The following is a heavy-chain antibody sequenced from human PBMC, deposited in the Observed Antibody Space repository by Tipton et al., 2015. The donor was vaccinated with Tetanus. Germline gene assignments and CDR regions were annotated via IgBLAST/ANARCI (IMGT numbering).Heavy chain of an antibody. V-gene: IGHV5-51*01. CDR3: ARRLGPYTGDQIWHFDL. Sequence: QLVQSGAEVKKPGESLKISCQGSGYSFNIYWIAWVRQMPGKGLEWMGIIYPGDSDTTYSPSFEGQVTISADKSITTAYLQWSNLKASDTAMYYCARRLGPYTGDQIWHFDLWGRGTLVTVSS. J-gene: IGHJ2*01. CDR1: GYSFNIYW. CDR2: IYPGDSDT. D-gene: IGHD7-27*01.